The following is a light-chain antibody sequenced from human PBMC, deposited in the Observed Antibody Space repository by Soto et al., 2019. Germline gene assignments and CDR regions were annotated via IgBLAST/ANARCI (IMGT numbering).Light chain of an antibody. V-gene: IGLV2-14*01. J-gene: IGLJ1*01. CDR3: FSYTSSGTYV. CDR2: EVS. CDR1: SSDVGNYKY. Sequence: QSVLTQPASVSGSPGQSITISCTGTSSDVGNYKYVSWYQQHPGKAPKLMIYEVSNRPSGVSNRFSGSKSGNTASLTISGLQAEEEPDYYCFSYTSSGTYVFGTGTKVTVL.